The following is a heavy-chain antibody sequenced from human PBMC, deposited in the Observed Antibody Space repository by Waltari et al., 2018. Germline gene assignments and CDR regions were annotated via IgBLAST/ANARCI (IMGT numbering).Heavy chain of an antibody. CDR1: GYSISSGYY. Sequence: QVQLQESGPGLVKPSETLSLTCTVSGYSISSGYYWGWIRQPPGKGLEWIGSIYHSGSTYYNPSLKSRVTISVDTSKNQFSLKLSSVTAADTAVYYCARRGVVAAKNWYFDLWGRGTLVTVSS. J-gene: IGHJ2*01. D-gene: IGHD2-15*01. CDR3: ARRGVVAAKNWYFDL. V-gene: IGHV4-38-2*02. CDR2: IYHSGST.